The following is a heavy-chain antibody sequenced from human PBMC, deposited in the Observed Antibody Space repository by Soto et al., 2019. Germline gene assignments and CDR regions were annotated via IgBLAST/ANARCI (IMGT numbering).Heavy chain of an antibody. J-gene: IGHJ6*02. CDR2: IIPIFGTA. V-gene: IGHV1-69*13. D-gene: IGHD6-13*01. CDR3: SRSGIAAAGPLYYYYYGMDV. CDR1: GRTFSSYA. Sequence: GASVKVSCKASGRTFSSYAISWVRQAPGQGLEWMGGIIPIFGTANYAQKFQGRATITADESTSTAYMELSSLRSEDTAVYYCSRSGIAAAGPLYYYYYGMDVWGQGTTVTVSS.